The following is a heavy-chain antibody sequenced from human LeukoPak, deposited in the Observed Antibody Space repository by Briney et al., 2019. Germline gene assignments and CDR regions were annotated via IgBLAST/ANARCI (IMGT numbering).Heavy chain of an antibody. J-gene: IGHJ4*02. Sequence: SETLSLTXTVSGGSISSYYWSWIRQPPGKGLEWIGYIYYSGSTNYNPSLKSRVTISVDTSKNQFSLKLSSVTAADTAVYYCARGFYYYDSSGPWAFWGQGTLVTVSS. CDR3: ARGFYYYDSSGPWAF. D-gene: IGHD3-22*01. CDR1: GGSISSYY. CDR2: IYYSGST. V-gene: IGHV4-59*01.